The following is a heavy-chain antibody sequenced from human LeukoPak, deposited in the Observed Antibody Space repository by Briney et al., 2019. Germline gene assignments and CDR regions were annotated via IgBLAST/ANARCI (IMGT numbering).Heavy chain of an antibody. Sequence: GGSLRLSCAASGFTFSSYAMHWARQAPGKGLEWVAVISYDGSNKYYADSVKGRFTISRDNSKNTLYLQMNSLRAEDTAVYYCARDLSHGGLDYWGQGTLVTVSS. CDR2: ISYDGSNK. CDR3: ARDLSHGGLDY. CDR1: GFTFSSYA. D-gene: IGHD3-3*01. J-gene: IGHJ4*02. V-gene: IGHV3-30-3*01.